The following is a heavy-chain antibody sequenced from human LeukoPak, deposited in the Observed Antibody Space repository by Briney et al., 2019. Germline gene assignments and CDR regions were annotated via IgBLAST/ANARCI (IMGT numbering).Heavy chain of an antibody. J-gene: IGHJ4*02. V-gene: IGHV3-23*01. CDR2: ISSSGGIT. CDR3: ARDQVAATDY. D-gene: IGHD1-26*01. CDR1: GFTFSSSA. Sequence: PGGSLRLSCAASGFTFSSSAMSWVRQAPGKGLEWVSAISSSGGITYYADSVKGRFTISRDNSKNTLYLQMNSLRAEDTAVYYCARDQVAATDYWGQGTLVTVSS.